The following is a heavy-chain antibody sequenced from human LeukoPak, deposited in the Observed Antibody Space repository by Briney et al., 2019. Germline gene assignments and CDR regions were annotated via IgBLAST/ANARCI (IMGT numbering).Heavy chain of an antibody. CDR1: GYTFTSYA. D-gene: IGHD6-13*01. V-gene: IGHV1-3*01. Sequence: ASVKVSCKASGYTFTSYAMHWVRQAPGQGLEWMGWINAGNGNTKYSQKFQGRVTITRDTSASTAYMELSSLRSEDTAVYYCARDLGYSSSWSSSGWFDPWGQGTLVTVSS. CDR3: ARDLGYSSSWSSSGWFDP. CDR2: INAGNGNT. J-gene: IGHJ5*02.